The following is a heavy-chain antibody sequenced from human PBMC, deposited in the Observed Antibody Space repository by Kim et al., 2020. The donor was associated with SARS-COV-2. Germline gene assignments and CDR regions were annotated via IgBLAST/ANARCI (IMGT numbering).Heavy chain of an antibody. D-gene: IGHD3-16*02. V-gene: IGHV4-59*01. Sequence: KSRVTISVDTSKNQFSLKLSSVTAADTAVYYCARSPYVWGSYRSSDAFDIWGQGTMVTVSS. CDR3: ARSPYVWGSYRSSDAFDI. J-gene: IGHJ3*02.